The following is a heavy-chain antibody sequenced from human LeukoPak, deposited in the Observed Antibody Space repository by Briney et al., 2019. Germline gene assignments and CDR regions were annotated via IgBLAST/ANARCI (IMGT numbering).Heavy chain of an antibody. D-gene: IGHD6-13*01. CDR2: IYYSGST. J-gene: IGHJ4*02. CDR1: GGSISSSSYY. V-gene: IGHV4-39*07. CDR3: ARFSSIAAAFDY. Sequence: SETLSLTCTVSGGSISSSSYYWGWIRQPPGKGLEWIGTIYYSGSTSYNPSLKSRVTMSVDTSKNQFSLKLSSVTAADTAVYYCARFSSIAAAFDYWGQGTLVTVSS.